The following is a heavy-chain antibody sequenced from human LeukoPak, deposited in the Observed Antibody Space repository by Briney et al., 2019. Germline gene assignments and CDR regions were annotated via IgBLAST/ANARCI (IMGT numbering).Heavy chain of an antibody. J-gene: IGHJ4*02. CDR3: ARRGNTGRSFDY. Sequence: PSELMSPTCTVSGGSISSNTYYWGWIRQPPGKGLEWIGSIYYGGSTYYNPSLKSRVTISVDTSKNQFSLKLSSVTAADTAVYYCARRGNTGRSFDYWGQGTLVTVSS. CDR1: GGSISSNTYY. CDR2: IYYGGST. V-gene: IGHV4-39*01. D-gene: IGHD4-23*01.